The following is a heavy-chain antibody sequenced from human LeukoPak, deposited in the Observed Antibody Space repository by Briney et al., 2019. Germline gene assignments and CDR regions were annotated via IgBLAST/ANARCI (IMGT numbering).Heavy chain of an antibody. CDR1: GFTFSSYW. D-gene: IGHD1-26*01. Sequence: PGGSLRLSCAASGFTFSSYWMSWVRQAPGKGLEWVANIKQDGSEKYYVDSVKGRFTISRDNAKNSLYLQMNSLRAEDTAVYYCARYSGSYEVNYYYHYGMDVWGQGTTVTVSS. CDR3: ARYSGSYEVNYYYHYGMDV. CDR2: IKQDGSEK. V-gene: IGHV3-7*03. J-gene: IGHJ6*02.